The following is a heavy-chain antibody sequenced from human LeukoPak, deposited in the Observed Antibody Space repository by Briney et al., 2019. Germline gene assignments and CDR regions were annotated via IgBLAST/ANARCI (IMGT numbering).Heavy chain of an antibody. Sequence: GASVKVSCKASGYTFTSYGISWVRQAPGQGLEWMGWISAYNGNTNYAQKLQGRVTMTTDTPTSTAYMELRSLRSDDTAVYYCARALADFWSGYYTEYYFDYWGQGTLVTVSS. D-gene: IGHD3-3*01. CDR3: ARALADFWSGYYTEYYFDY. CDR2: ISAYNGNT. J-gene: IGHJ4*02. CDR1: GYTFTSYG. V-gene: IGHV1-18*01.